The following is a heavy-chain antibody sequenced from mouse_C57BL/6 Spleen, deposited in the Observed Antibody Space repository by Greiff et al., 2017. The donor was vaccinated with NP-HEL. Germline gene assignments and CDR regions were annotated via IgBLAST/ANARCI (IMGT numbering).Heavy chain of an antibody. V-gene: IGHV1-66*01. D-gene: IGHD1-1*01. CDR1: GYSFTSYY. CDR3: ARYYGSSYWYFDV. Sequence: QVQLKQSGPELVKPGASVKISCKASGYSFTSYYIHWVKQRPGQGLEWIGWIYPGSGNTKYNEKFKGKATLTADTSSSTAYMQLSSLTSEDSAVYDCARYYGSSYWYFDVWGTGTTVTVSS. J-gene: IGHJ1*03. CDR2: IYPGSGNT.